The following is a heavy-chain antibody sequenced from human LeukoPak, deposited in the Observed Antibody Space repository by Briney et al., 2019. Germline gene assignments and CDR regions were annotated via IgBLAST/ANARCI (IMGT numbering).Heavy chain of an antibody. Sequence: RPSETLSLTCTVSGGSMNDYYWSWIRQPPGKGLEWIGYMYYSGSTNYNPSLKGRVSISIDTSKNQFSLKLSSVTAADTAVYYCARDRYCIGGICYSGRFDPWGRGTLVTVSS. CDR1: GGSMNDYY. J-gene: IGHJ5*02. CDR3: ARDRYCIGGICYSGRFDP. CDR2: MYYSGST. V-gene: IGHV4-59*01. D-gene: IGHD2-15*01.